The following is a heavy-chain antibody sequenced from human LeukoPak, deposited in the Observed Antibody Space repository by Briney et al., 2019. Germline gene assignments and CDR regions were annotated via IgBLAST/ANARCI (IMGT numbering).Heavy chain of an antibody. J-gene: IGHJ4*02. D-gene: IGHD3-10*01. CDR1: GFTVSSNY. V-gene: IGHV3-53*01. Sequence: GGSLRLSCAASGFTVSSNYMSWVRQAPGKGLEWVSVIYSGGSTYYADSVKGRFTISRDNAKNSLYLQINSLRAEDTALYYCARDSGITLLRGVIDYWGQGTLVTVSS. CDR2: IYSGGST. CDR3: ARDSGITLLRGVIDY.